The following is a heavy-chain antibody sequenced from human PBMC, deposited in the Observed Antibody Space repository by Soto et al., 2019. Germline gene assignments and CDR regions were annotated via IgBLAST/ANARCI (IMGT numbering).Heavy chain of an antibody. V-gene: IGHV1-69*13. D-gene: IGHD1-26*01. J-gene: IGHJ4*02. CDR2: IIPIFGTA. Sequence: VASVKVSCKASGGTFSSYAISWVRQAPGQGLEWMGGIIPIFGTANYAQKFQGRVTITADESTSTAYMELSSLRSEDTAVYYCARVVVGASTFDYWGQGTLVTVSA. CDR1: GGTFSSYA. CDR3: ARVVVGASTFDY.